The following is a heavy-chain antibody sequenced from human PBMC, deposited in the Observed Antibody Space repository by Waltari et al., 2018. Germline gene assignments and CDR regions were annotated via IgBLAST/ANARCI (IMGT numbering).Heavy chain of an antibody. V-gene: IGHV4-38-2*01. CDR3: ARHLFYRSATYSLKEYSYYMDD. J-gene: IGHJ6*03. Sequence: QVQLQESGPGLVKPSETLSLTCAVSGYSISSGYYWGWVRQPPGKGLEWIGSIYYTGSASYNPSLKIRVIILVDAAKSQFTLMLGSVTAADTAMYFCARHLFYRSATYSLKEYSYYMDDWGKGTTVTVSS. CDR1: GYSISSGYY. D-gene: IGHD3-10*01. CDR2: IYYTGSA.